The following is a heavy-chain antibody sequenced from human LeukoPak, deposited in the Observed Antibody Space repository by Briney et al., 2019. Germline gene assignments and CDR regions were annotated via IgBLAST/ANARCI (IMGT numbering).Heavy chain of an antibody. CDR2: INPNSGGT. CDR3: ARDLSAMVRGVTNY. Sequence: ASVKVSCKASGYTFTGYYMHWVRQAPGQGLEWMGWINPNSGGTNYAQKFQGRVTMTRDTSISTAYMELSRLRSDDTAMYYCARDLSAMVRGVTNYWGQGTLVTVSS. V-gene: IGHV1-2*02. D-gene: IGHD3-10*01. CDR1: GYTFTGYY. J-gene: IGHJ4*02.